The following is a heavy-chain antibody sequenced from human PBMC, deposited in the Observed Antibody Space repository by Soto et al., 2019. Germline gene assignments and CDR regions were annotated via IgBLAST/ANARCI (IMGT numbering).Heavy chain of an antibody. Sequence: QLQLQESGPGLVKPSETLSLTCTVSGGSISSSSYYWGWIRQPPGKGLEWIGSIYYSGSTYYNPSLKSRVTISVDTSKNQFSLTLSSVTAADTAVYYCARHVLELGGSSSLTPAYFDYWGQGTLVTVSS. J-gene: IGHJ4*02. CDR2: IYYSGST. CDR1: GGSISSSSYY. CDR3: ARHVLELGGSSSLTPAYFDY. V-gene: IGHV4-39*01. D-gene: IGHD1-26*01.